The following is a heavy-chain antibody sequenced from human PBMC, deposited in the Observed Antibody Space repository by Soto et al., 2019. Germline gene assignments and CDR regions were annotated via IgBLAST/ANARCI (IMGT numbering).Heavy chain of an antibody. CDR2: IGTRGNTK. V-gene: IGHV3-11*01. Sequence: QVQLVESGGGLVKPGGSLRLSCATSGFTFSDYYMSWIRQAPGKGLEWVSYIGTRGNTKYYADSVRGRFTISRNNAKNSLYLQTNSLRADDTAVYYCARDGTEYYGEYYDYWGQGIPVTVS. D-gene: IGHD4-17*01. J-gene: IGHJ4*02. CDR1: GFTFSDYY. CDR3: ARDGTEYYGEYYDY.